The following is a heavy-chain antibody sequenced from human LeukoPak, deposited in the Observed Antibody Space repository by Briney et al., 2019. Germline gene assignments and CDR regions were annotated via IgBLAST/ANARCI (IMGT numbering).Heavy chain of an antibody. CDR2: IIPIFDTA. CDR1: GGTFSSYS. Sequence: SVKVSCKASGGTFSSYSISWVRQAPGQGLEWMGGIIPIFDTADYAQKFQGRVMITADESTSTAYMELSSLRSEDTAVFYCARISLGAIWGYYYGMDVWGQGTTVTVSS. V-gene: IGHV1-69*13. D-gene: IGHD1-26*01. CDR3: ARISLGAIWGYYYGMDV. J-gene: IGHJ6*02.